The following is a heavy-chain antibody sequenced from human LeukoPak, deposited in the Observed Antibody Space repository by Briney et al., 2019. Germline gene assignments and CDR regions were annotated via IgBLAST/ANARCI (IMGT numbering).Heavy chain of an antibody. D-gene: IGHD2-15*01. CDR1: GFTFSSYW. CDR3: ARLSGGSFDY. CDR2: IYSGGST. Sequence: GGSLRLSYAASGFTFSSYWMHWVRQAPGKGLEWVSVIYSGGSTYYADSVKGRFTISRDNSKNTLYLRMNSLRAEDTAVYYCARLSGGSFDYWGQGTLVTVSS. J-gene: IGHJ4*02. V-gene: IGHV3-53*01.